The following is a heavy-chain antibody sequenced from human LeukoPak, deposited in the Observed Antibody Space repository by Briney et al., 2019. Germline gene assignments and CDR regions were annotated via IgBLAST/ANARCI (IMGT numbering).Heavy chain of an antibody. Sequence: SVKVSCKASGGTFSSYAISWVRQAPGQGLEWMGRIIPILGIANYAQKFQGRVTNTADKSTSTAYMELSSLRSEDTAVYYCARAREEMATSGWGQGTLVTVSS. D-gene: IGHD5-24*01. CDR3: ARAREEMATSG. J-gene: IGHJ4*02. CDR1: GGTFSSYA. CDR2: IIPILGIA. V-gene: IGHV1-69*04.